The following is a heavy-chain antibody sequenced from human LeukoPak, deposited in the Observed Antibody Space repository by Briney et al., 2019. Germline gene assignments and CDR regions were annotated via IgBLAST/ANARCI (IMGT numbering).Heavy chain of an antibody. J-gene: IGHJ4*02. V-gene: IGHV4-39*01. CDR1: GVSISSSSYY. CDR2: IYYSGST. CDR3: ARRGTYYYDSSGYPPSGFDY. Sequence: SETLSLTCTVSGVSISSSSYYWGWVRPPPGKGLEWIGSIYYSGSTYYNPSLKRRVTISVDTSKNPFSLKLSSVTAADTAVYYCARRGTYYYDSSGYPPSGFDYWGQGTLATASS. D-gene: IGHD3-22*01.